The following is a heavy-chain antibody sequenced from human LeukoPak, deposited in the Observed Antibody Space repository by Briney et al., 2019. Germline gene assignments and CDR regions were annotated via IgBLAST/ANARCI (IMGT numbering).Heavy chain of an antibody. V-gene: IGHV3-21*01. CDR3: ARDGRGTTEAFDI. Sequence: GGSLRLSCAASGFTFSSYSMNWVRQAPGKGLEWVSSISSSSSYIYYADSVKGRFTISRDNAKNSLYLQMNSLRAEDTAVYYCARDGRGTTEAFDIWGQGTMVTVSS. J-gene: IGHJ3*02. CDR2: ISSSSSYI. CDR1: GFTFSSYS. D-gene: IGHD1-1*01.